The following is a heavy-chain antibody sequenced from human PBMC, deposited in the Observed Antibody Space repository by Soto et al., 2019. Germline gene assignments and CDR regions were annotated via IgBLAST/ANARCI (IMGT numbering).Heavy chain of an antibody. J-gene: IGHJ4*02. CDR2: IYYSGST. D-gene: IGHD4-17*01. V-gene: IGHV4-61*01. CDR3: ARDNPIDYGAPGRTDY. Sequence: SETLSLTCTVSGGSVSSGSYYWSWIRQPPGKGLEWIGYIYYSGSTNYNPSLKSRVTISVDTSKNQFSLKLSSVTAADTAVYYCARDNPIDYGAPGRTDYWGQGTLVTVSS. CDR1: GGSVSSGSYY.